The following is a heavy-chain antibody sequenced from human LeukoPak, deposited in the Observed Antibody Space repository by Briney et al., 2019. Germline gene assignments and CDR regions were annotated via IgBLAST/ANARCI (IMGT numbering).Heavy chain of an antibody. J-gene: IGHJ5*02. CDR1: GFTFDDYA. Sequence: PGRSLRLSCAASGFTFDDYAMPWVRQAPGKGLEWVSGISWNSGSIGYADSVKGRFTISRDNAKNSLYLQMNSLRAEDTALYYCAKDIGGGGDNWFDPWGQGTLVTVSS. V-gene: IGHV3-9*01. CDR2: ISWNSGSI. CDR3: AKDIGGGGDNWFDP. D-gene: IGHD3-16*01.